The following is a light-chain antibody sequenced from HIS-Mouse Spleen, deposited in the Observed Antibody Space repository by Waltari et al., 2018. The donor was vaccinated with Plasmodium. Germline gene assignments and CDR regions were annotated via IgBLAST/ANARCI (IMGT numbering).Light chain of an antibody. V-gene: IGLV1-44*01. Sequence: QSVLTQPPSASGTPGQRVTISCSGSSSNIGSNTVNWYQQLPGTAPTLLIYSTNQRPSGVPDRFSGSKSGTSASLAISGLQSEDEADYYCAAWDDSLNGVVFGGGTKLTVL. CDR3: AAWDDSLNGVV. J-gene: IGLJ2*01. CDR2: STN. CDR1: SSNIGSNT.